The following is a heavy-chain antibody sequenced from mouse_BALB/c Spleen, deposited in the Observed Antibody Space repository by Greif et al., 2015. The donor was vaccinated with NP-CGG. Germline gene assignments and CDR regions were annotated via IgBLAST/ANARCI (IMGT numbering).Heavy chain of an antibody. V-gene: IGHV14-3*02. Sequence: EVKLQESGAELVKPGASVKLSCTASGFNIKDTYMHWVKQRPEQGLEWIGRIDPANGNTKYDPKFQGKATITADTSSITAYLQLSSLTSEDTAVYYCARWDWYFDVWGAGTTVTVSS. CDR2: IDPANGNT. J-gene: IGHJ1*01. CDR1: GFNIKDTY. CDR3: ARWDWYFDV.